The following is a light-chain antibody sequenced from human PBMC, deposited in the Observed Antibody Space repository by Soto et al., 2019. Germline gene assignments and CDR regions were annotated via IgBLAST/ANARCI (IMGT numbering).Light chain of an antibody. CDR1: QSLLHNNGYNY. Sequence: DVVMPQSPLSLAVTPGEPASISCRSNQSLLHNNGYNYLAWYMQKPGQSPQLLIYLGSNRASGVPSRFSGSGSGTDFTFTIRSLQPEDIATYYCQQYDNLRPITFGQGTQLEIK. CDR3: QQYDNLRPIT. V-gene: IGKV2-28*01. J-gene: IGKJ5*01. CDR2: LGS.